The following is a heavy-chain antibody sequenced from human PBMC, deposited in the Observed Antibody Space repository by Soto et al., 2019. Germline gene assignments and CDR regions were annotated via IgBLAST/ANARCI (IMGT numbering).Heavy chain of an antibody. CDR3: ARGRDGYNHAFDY. CDR2: IIPIFGTA. V-gene: IGHV1-69*13. CDR1: GGTFSSYA. D-gene: IGHD5-12*01. Sequence: GASVKVSCKASGGTFSSYAISWVRQAPGQGLEWMGGIIPIFGTANYAQKFQGRVTITADESTSTAYMELSSLRSEDTAVYYCARGRDGYNHAFDYWGQGTLVTVSS. J-gene: IGHJ4*02.